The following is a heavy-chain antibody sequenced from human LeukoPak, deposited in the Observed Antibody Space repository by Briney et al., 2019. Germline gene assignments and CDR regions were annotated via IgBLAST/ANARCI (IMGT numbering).Heavy chain of an antibody. CDR1: GFTFSNAW. CDR3: TITVATSIDY. D-gene: IGHD5-12*01. CDR2: IKRKTDGGTT. Sequence: GGSLRLSCAASGFTFSNAWMSWVRQAPGKGLEWVGRIKRKTDGGTTDYAAPVKGRFTISRDDSRNTLYLQMNSLNIEDTAVYYCTITVATSIDYWGQGTLVTVSS. J-gene: IGHJ4*02. V-gene: IGHV3-15*01.